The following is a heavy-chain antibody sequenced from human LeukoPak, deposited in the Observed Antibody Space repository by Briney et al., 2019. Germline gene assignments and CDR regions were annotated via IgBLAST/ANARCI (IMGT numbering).Heavy chain of an antibody. CDR1: GFTFRSYW. D-gene: IGHD3-10*01. J-gene: IGHJ4*02. CDR3: AKGGSHDFDF. CDR2: TDRDGSDR. V-gene: IGHV3-7*01. Sequence: GGSLRLSCVASGFTFRSYWMTWVRQTPGKGLEWVANTDRDGSDRYYVDSVEGRFTISRDNAKNSLYLQMNSLRVEDTAVYYCAKGGSHDFDFWGRGTLVTVSS.